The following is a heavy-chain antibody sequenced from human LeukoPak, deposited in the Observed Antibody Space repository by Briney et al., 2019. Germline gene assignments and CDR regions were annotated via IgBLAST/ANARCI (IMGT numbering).Heavy chain of an antibody. Sequence: SQTLSLTCAISGDSVSSKSAAWNWIRQSPSRGLEWLGRTYYRSKWYNEYAVSVKSRIAINRDTSKNQFSLQLNSVTPEDTAVYHCTRTFQGPIDYWGQGTLVTVSS. CDR1: GDSVSSKSAA. CDR2: TYYRSKWYN. V-gene: IGHV6-1*01. CDR3: TRTFQGPIDY. J-gene: IGHJ4*02.